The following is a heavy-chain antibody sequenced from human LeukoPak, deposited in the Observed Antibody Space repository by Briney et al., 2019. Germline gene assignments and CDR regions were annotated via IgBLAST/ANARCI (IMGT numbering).Heavy chain of an antibody. V-gene: IGHV1-18*01. J-gene: IGHJ4*02. Sequence: ASVKVSCKASGYTFTSYGIGWVRQAPGQGLEWMGWISAYNGNTNYAQKLQGRVTMTTDTSTSTAYMKLRSLRSDDTAVYYCARSGGYYDILTGYYYFDYWGQGTLVTVSS. CDR1: GYTFTSYG. D-gene: IGHD3-9*01. CDR2: ISAYNGNT. CDR3: ARSGGYYDILTGYYYFDY.